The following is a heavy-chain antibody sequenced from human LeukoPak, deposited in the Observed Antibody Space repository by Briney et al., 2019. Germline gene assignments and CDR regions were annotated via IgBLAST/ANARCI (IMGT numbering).Heavy chain of an antibody. Sequence: GGSLRLSCAASGFTFSSYSMNWVRQAPGRGLEWVSSISSRSSVTFYADSVKGRFTISRDNAENSLYLQMISLRAEDTAVYYCARGGAGATKDDTFDIWGQGTMVTVSS. CDR1: GFTFSSYS. D-gene: IGHD1-26*01. J-gene: IGHJ3*02. CDR3: ARGGAGATKDDTFDI. V-gene: IGHV3-21*01. CDR2: ISSRSSVT.